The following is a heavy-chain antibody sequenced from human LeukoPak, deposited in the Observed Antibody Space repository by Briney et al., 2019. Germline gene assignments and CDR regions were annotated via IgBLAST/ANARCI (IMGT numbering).Heavy chain of an antibody. J-gene: IGHJ4*02. CDR2: ISAYNGNT. CDR3: ARGEEVSYYDFWSGYGNFDY. CDR1: RYTFTSYG. V-gene: IGHV1-18*01. Sequence: GASVKVSCKASRYTFTSYGISWVRQAPGQGLEWMGWISAYNGNTNYAQKLQGRVTMTTDTSTSTAYMELRSLRSDDTAVYYCARGEEVSYYDFWSGYGNFDYWGQGTLVTVSS. D-gene: IGHD3-3*01.